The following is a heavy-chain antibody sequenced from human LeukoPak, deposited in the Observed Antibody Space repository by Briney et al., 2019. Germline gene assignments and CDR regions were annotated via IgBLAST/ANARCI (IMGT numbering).Heavy chain of an antibody. CDR3: ARGPLYDYVWGSYRRKEPRLDP. CDR1: GGSFSGYY. V-gene: IGHV4-34*01. J-gene: IGHJ5*02. Sequence: SETLSLTCAVYGGSFSGYYWSWIRQPPGKGLEWIGEINHSGSTNYHPSLKRRVTISVDTSKNQLSLKLSSVTAADTAVYYCARGPLYDYVWGSYRRKEPRLDPWGQGTLVTVSS. CDR2: INHSGST. D-gene: IGHD3-16*02.